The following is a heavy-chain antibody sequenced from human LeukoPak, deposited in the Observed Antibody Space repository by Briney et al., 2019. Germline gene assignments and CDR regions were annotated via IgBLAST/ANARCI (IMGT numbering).Heavy chain of an antibody. J-gene: IGHJ4*02. CDR3: AKSRAGSSGFYFDY. D-gene: IGHD3-22*01. CDR2: INSDGKST. V-gene: IGHV3-74*01. CDR1: GFTFSNYW. Sequence: GGSLRLSCAASGFTFSNYWMHWVRQGPGEGLVWVSRINSDGKSTSYADSVKDRFTISRDNAKNTLFLQMNSLRAEDTAVYFCAKSRAGSSGFYFDYWGQGTLVTVSS.